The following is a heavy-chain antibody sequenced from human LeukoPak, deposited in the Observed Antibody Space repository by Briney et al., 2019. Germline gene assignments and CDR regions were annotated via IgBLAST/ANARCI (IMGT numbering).Heavy chain of an antibody. CDR2: IIPILGIA. V-gene: IGHV1-69*04. CDR3: VRDCASDCSIKGHYFFDL. D-gene: IGHD2-21*02. CDR1: GGTFSSYA. J-gene: IGHJ2*01. Sequence: ASVKVSCKASGGTFSSYAIRWVRQAPGQGLEWMGRIIPILGIANYAQKFQGRVTITADKSTSTAYMELRSLTSDDTAVYYCVRDCASDCSIKGHYFFDLWGRGTLVTVSS.